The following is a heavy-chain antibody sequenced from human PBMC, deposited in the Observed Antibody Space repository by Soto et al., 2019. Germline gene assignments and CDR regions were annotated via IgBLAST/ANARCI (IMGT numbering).Heavy chain of an antibody. V-gene: IGHV1-69*13. D-gene: IGHD6-19*01. Sequence: ASVKVSCKASGGTFSSYAISWVRQAPGQGLEWMGGIIPIFGTANYAQKFQGRVTITADESTSTAYMELSSLRSEDTAVYYCASHGEGLGYFDLWGRGTLVTVSS. CDR2: IIPIFGTA. J-gene: IGHJ2*01. CDR1: GGTFSSYA. CDR3: ASHGEGLGYFDL.